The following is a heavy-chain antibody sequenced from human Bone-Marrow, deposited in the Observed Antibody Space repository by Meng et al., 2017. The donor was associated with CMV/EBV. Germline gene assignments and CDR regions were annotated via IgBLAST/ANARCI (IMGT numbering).Heavy chain of an antibody. V-gene: IGHV4-38-2*02. CDR1: GYSISSGYY. J-gene: IGHJ4*02. CDR3: ARVGGIAAAGTFDY. CDR2: IYHSGST. Sequence: SETLSLTCTVSGYSISSGYYWGWIRQPPGKGLEWIGSIYHSGSTYYNPSLKSRVTISVDTSKNQCSLRLSSVTAADTAVYYCARVGGIAAAGTFDYWGQGTLVTVSS. D-gene: IGHD6-13*01.